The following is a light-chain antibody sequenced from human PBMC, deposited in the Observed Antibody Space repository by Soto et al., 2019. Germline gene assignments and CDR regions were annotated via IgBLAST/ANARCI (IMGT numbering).Light chain of an antibody. CDR1: QSVRSSY. CDR2: DAS. J-gene: IGKJ1*01. CDR3: PQYGSSPT. V-gene: IGKV3-20*01. Sequence: EIVLTQSPDTLSLSPGERATLSCRASQSVRSSYLAWYQQKPGQAPSLLIYDASKRATGIPDRFSGSGSGTDFTLAISRLEPEDFAVYYCPQYGSSPTFGQGTKVEIK.